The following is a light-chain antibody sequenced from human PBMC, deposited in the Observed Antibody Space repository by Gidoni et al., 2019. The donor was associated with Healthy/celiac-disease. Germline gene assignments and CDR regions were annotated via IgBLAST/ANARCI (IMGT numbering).Light chain of an antibody. V-gene: IGLV2-14*03. Sequence: QSALTQPASVSGSPGQSITISCTGTSSDVGGYNYVSWYQQHPGKAPKLMIYDVLNRPSGVSNRFSCSKSGNTASLTISGLQAEDEADYYCSSYTSSSTLVVFGGGTKLTVL. CDR3: SSYTSSSTLVV. J-gene: IGLJ2*01. CDR1: SSDVGGYNY. CDR2: DVL.